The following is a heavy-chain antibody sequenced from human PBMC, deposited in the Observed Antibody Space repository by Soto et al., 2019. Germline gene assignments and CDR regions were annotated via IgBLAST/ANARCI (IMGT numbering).Heavy chain of an antibody. CDR2: IDPSGGST. Sequence: GASVKVSFKASGYTFTSYYIHWVRQAPGQGLEWMGIIDPSGGSTSYAQKFQGRVTMTSDTSASTVYIELSSLRSEDTAVYYCARRYSSGGDAFDIWGQGTMVTVSS. CDR3: ARRYSSGGDAFDI. D-gene: IGHD6-19*01. J-gene: IGHJ3*02. CDR1: GYTFTSYY. V-gene: IGHV1-46*01.